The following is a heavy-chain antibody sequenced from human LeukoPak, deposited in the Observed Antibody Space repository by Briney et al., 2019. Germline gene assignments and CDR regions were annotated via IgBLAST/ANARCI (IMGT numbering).Heavy chain of an antibody. CDR2: IYYSGTT. CDR1: GGSIRNFY. CDR3: ARNHGGWFDS. V-gene: IGHV4-59*01. J-gene: IGHJ5*01. Sequence: SETLSLICTVSGGSIRNFYWSWIRQPPGKGLEWIGYIYYSGTTKYNPSLKSRVTISVDTSKNQFSLKLNSVTAADTAAYYCARNHGGWFDSWGQGTLVTVSS. D-gene: IGHD4-23*01.